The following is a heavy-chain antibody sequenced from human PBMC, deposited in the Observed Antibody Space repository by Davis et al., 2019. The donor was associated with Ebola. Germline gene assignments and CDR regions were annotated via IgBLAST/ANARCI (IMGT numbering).Heavy chain of an antibody. V-gene: IGHV3-30*03. J-gene: IGHJ6*02. Sequence: GESLKISCAASGFTFSSYGMHWVRQAPGKGLEWVAVISYDGSNKYYADSVKGRFTISRDNSKNTLYLQMNSLRAEDTAVYYCASTGSHYYYGMDVWGQGTTVTVSS. CDR1: GFTFSSYG. D-gene: IGHD3-10*01. CDR2: ISYDGSNK. CDR3: ASTGSHYYYGMDV.